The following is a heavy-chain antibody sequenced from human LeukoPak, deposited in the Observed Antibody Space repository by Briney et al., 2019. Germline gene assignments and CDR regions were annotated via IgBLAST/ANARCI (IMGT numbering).Heavy chain of an antibody. CDR1: GFTFSSYA. CDR3: AKALGAIAAAGDDAFDI. V-gene: IGHV3-23*01. J-gene: IGHJ3*02. D-gene: IGHD6-13*01. CDR2: ISGSGGST. Sequence: PGGSLRLSCAASGFTFSSYAMSWVHQAPGKGLEWVSAISGSGGSTYYADSVKGRFTISRDNSKNMLYLQMNSLRAEDTAVYYCAKALGAIAAAGDDAFDIWGQGTMVTVSS.